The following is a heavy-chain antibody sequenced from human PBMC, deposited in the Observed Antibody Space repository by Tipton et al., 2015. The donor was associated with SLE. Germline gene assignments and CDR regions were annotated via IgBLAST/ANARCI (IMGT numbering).Heavy chain of an antibody. J-gene: IGHJ4*01. V-gene: IGHV3-23*01. CDR1: GFTFSDYA. D-gene: IGHD2-21*01. CDR2: IIKSGDSK. CDR3: ARETIDCGGDCYDY. Sequence: SLRLSCAASGFTFSDYAMSWVRQAPGKGLEWVAGIIKSGDSKYHADAVKGRFTTSRDNTKNSLFLQMNSLRVEDTALYYCARETIDCGGDCYDYWGQGTLVTVSS.